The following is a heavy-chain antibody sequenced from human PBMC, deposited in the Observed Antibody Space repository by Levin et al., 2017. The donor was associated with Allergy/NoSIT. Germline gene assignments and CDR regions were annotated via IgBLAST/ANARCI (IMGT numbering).Heavy chain of an antibody. Sequence: GASVKVSCKASGYTFSAYSIAWVRQAPGQGLEWMGWISAYNGKRHSAQKFQGRVTMTSERSTMTAYMELRSLQSDDTAVYYCARVISSRIYPLQVDYLGQGTLVTVSS. V-gene: IGHV1-18*01. J-gene: IGHJ4*02. CDR1: GYTFSAYS. CDR2: ISAYNGKR. D-gene: IGHD6-13*01. CDR3: ARVISSRIYPLQVDY.